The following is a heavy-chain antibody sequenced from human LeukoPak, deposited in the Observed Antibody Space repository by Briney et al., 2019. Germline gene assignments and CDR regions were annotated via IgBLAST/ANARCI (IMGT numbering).Heavy chain of an antibody. Sequence: GGSLRLSCAASGFTFTSDAMSWVREAPGKGLEWVSAMSGSGDITYYADTVKGRFIISRDNSKVRVCLQMSCLRGVDTAGSYCTKTRGYSSSWFSDDWRQGTLVTAS. D-gene: IGHD6-13*01. CDR2: MSGSGDIT. J-gene: IGHJ4*02. V-gene: IGHV3-23*01. CDR3: TKTRGYSSSWFSDD. CDR1: GFTFTSDA.